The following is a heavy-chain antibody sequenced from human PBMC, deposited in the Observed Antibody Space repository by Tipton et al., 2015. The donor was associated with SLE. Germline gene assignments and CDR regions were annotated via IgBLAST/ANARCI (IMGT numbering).Heavy chain of an antibody. CDR3: ALLVIQGYWFY. J-gene: IGHJ4*02. Sequence: TLSLTCAVYGGSFSAYYWTWIRQPPGKGLEWIGEINHRGSTNYSPSLRGRITISVDTSKKQFSLKLSSVTAADTAVYYCALLVIQGYWFYWGQGTLVTVSS. CDR1: GGSFSAYY. D-gene: IGHD3-22*01. CDR2: INHRGST. V-gene: IGHV4-34*01.